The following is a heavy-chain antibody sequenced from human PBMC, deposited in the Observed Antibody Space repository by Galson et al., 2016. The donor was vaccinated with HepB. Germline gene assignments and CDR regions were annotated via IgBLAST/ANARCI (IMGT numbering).Heavy chain of an antibody. V-gene: IGHV3-30*18. J-gene: IGHJ4*02. CDR2: ISYDGSPK. CDR3: AKNDILAGCSAFDY. D-gene: IGHD3-9*01. CDR1: GFTFSSYA. Sequence: SLRLSCAASGFTFSSYAMHWVRQAPGKGLEWVAVISYDGSPKYYAASVKGRFTISRDNSKNTLSLQMNSLRAEDTAVYYCAKNDILAGCSAFDYWGQGTLVTVSS.